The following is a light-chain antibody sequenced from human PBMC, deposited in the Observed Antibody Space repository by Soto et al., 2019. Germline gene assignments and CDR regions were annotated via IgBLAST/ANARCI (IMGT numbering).Light chain of an antibody. CDR1: QSLLHSNGYKY. V-gene: IGKV2-28*01. CDR2: LNI. Sequence: DIVMTQSPLSLPVTPGEPASISCRSSQSLLHSNGYKYLDWYLQKPGQSPQLLIYLNINRASGVPDRFSGSGSGTDFTLKISRVEAEDVGVYYCMQALQTPWTFGQGTKVEIK. CDR3: MQALQTPWT. J-gene: IGKJ1*01.